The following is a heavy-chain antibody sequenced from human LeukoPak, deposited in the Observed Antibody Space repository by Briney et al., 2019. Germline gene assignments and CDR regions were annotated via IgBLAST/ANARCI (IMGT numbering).Heavy chain of an antibody. V-gene: IGHV1-46*01. J-gene: IGHJ3*02. Sequence: ASVKVSCKASGYTFTSYYMHWVRQAPGQGLEWMGIINPSGGSTSYAQKFQGRVTMTRDTSTSTVYMELSSLRSEDTAVYYCVGVPPRNAFDIWAKGQWSPSLQ. CDR2: INPSGGST. CDR1: GYTFTSYY. D-gene: IGHD3-16*01. CDR3: VGVPPRNAFDI.